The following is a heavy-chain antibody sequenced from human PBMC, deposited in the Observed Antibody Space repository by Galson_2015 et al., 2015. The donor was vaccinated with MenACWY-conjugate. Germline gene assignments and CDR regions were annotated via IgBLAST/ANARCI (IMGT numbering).Heavy chain of an antibody. D-gene: IGHD6-13*01. CDR2: ISSTSTYI. CDR1: GFTFSSHS. V-gene: IGHV3-21*01. J-gene: IGHJ5*01. CDR3: TRVKWQQLTADS. Sequence: ALRLSCAASGFTFSSHSINWVRQAPGRGLEWVSSISSTSTYIYYADSVKGRFTISRDNAKNSLYLQMNSLRAEDTAVYYCTRVKWQQLTADSWGHGTLVTVSS.